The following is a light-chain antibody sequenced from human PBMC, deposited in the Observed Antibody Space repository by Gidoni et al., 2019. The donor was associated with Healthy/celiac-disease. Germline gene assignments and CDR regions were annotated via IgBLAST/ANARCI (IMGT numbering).Light chain of an antibody. Sequence: DIQLTQSPFFLSASVGDRVTITCRASQSISSYLAWYQQKPGRAAKLLINAASTWQSGVPSRFIGSGSGTEFTLTIISLQPEDFATYYCQQLNSYPSITFGQGTQLEIK. CDR3: QQLNSYPSIT. CDR2: AAS. J-gene: IGKJ5*01. V-gene: IGKV1-9*01. CDR1: QSISSY.